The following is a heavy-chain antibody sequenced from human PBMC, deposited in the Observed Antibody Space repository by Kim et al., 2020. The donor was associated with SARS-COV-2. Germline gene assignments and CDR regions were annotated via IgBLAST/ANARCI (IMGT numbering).Heavy chain of an antibody. CDR3: AKSLFGGCDY. V-gene: IGHV3-23*01. Sequence: GGSLRLSCAASGFTFSTYAMSWVRQAPGKGLECVSAISGNGRTTSYADSVWGRFTISRDNSKNTLYLQMNSLRAEDTAIYYCAKSLFGGCDYWGQGTLVTVSS. D-gene: IGHD3-10*02. CDR2: ISGNGRTT. J-gene: IGHJ4*02. CDR1: GFTFSTYA.